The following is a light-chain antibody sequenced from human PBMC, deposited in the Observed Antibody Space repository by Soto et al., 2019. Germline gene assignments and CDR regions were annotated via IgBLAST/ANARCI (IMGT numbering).Light chain of an antibody. CDR2: EGS. J-gene: IGLJ3*02. CDR1: SSDVGSYNF. V-gene: IGLV2-23*01. CDR3: CSYAGSSTWV. Sequence: QSALTQPASVSGSPGQSITISCTGSSSDVGSYNFVSWHQQHPGKAPKLMIYEGSKRPSGVSNRFSGSKSGNTASLTISGLQAEDEADYYCCSYAGSSTWVFGGGTKPTVL.